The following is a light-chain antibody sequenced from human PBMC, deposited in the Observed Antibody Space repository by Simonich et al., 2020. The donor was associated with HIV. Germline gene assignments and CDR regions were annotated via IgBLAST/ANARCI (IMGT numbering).Light chain of an antibody. CDR3: MQALQTPIT. J-gene: IGKJ5*01. Sequence: DVVMTQSPLSLPVTLGQPASISCRSSQSLVYSDGNTYLNWFQQRPGQSPRRLIYKVSNWDSGVPERFSGSGSGTVFILKISRVEAEDVGVYYCMQALQTPITFGQGTRLEIK. CDR2: KVS. V-gene: IGKV2D-30*01. CDR1: QSLVYSDGNTY.